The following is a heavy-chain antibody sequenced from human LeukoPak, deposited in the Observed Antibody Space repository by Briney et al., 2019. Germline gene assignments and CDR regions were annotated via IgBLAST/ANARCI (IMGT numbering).Heavy chain of an antibody. Sequence: SETLSLTCAVYGGSFSGYYWSWIRQPPGKGLEWIGEINHSGSTNYNPPLKSRVTISVDTSKNQFSLKLSSVTAADTAVYYCARGEYSSGWYRSEYYFDYWGQGTLVTVSS. CDR3: ARGEYSSGWYRSEYYFDY. CDR1: GGSFSGYY. CDR2: INHSGST. D-gene: IGHD6-19*01. J-gene: IGHJ4*02. V-gene: IGHV4-34*01.